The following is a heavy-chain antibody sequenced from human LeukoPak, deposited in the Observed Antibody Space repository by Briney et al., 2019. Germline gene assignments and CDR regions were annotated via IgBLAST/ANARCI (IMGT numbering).Heavy chain of an antibody. CDR3: AREFQQLVINYGMDV. Sequence: GGSLRLSCAASGFTFSSYSMNWVRKAPGKGLEWVSSISSSSSYIYYADSVKGRFTISRDNAKNSLYLQMNSLRAEDTAVYYCAREFQQLVINYGMDVWGQGTTVTVSS. CDR1: GFTFSSYS. J-gene: IGHJ6*02. CDR2: ISSSSSYI. V-gene: IGHV3-21*01. D-gene: IGHD6-13*01.